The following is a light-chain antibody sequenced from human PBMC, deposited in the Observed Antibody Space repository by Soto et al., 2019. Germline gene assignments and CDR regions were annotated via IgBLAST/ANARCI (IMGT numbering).Light chain of an antibody. CDR1: SSDVGSYNL. CDR3: CSYAGTNTFV. Sequence: QSALTQPASVSGSPGQSITISCTGTSSDVGSYNLVSWYQQHPGKAPKLMIYEGNKPPSGVSNRCSGSKSANTAPLTISGPNTEDEADYYCCSYAGTNTFVFGTRTKLTVL. CDR2: EGN. J-gene: IGLJ1*01. V-gene: IGLV2-23*01.